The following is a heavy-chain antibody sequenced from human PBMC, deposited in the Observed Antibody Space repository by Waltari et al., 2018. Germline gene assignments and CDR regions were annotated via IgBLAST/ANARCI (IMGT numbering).Heavy chain of an antibody. CDR1: GVTFSSFW. J-gene: IGHJ4*02. Sequence: EVQLGASGGGLVQPGGSLRLSCAASGVTFSSFWLDWVRPGPGKGPEWVANIKQDGSEKYYVDSVKGRFTISRDNAKNSLYLQMDSLRAEDTAVYYCARGRRDNSGYSSLDYWGQGTLVTVSS. D-gene: IGHD3-22*01. V-gene: IGHV3-7*01. CDR2: IKQDGSEK. CDR3: ARGRRDNSGYSSLDY.